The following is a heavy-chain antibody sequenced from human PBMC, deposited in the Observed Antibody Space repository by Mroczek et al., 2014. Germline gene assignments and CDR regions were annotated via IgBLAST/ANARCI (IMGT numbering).Heavy chain of an antibody. CDR1: GFTFSSYA. J-gene: IGHJ4*02. V-gene: IGHV3-30-3*01. CDR3: AREMGGIVVVIATVSYPDY. D-gene: IGHD2-21*01. CDR2: ISYDGSNK. Sequence: QVQLVQSGGGVVQPGRSLRLSCAASGFTFSSYAMHWVRQAPGKGLEWVAVISYDGSNKYYADSVKGRFTISRDNSKNTLYLQMNSLRAEDTAVYYCAREMGGIVVVIATVSYPDYWGQGTPGH.